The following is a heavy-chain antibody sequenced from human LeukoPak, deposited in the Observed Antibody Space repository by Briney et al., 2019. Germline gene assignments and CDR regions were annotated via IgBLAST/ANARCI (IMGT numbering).Heavy chain of an antibody. V-gene: IGHV4-59*13. D-gene: IGHD3-3*02. CDR3: ARGARRGIFYMDV. J-gene: IGHJ6*03. CDR1: GGSIRGYY. CDR2: IYYSGST. Sequence: SETLSLICTVSGGSIRGYYWSWIRRPPGKALEWIGYIYYSGSTNYNPSLKSRVTISVDTSNNQFSLKLSSVTAADTAVYYCARGARRGIFYMDVWGRGTTVTVSS.